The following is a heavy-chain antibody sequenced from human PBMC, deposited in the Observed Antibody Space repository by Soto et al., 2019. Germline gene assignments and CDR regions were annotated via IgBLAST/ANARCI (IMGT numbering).Heavy chain of an antibody. Sequence: QVQLVQSGGEVKKPGASVKVSCKASGYTFTNYGISWVRQAPGQGLEWMGWINVYNGNTKYAQKVQGRVTMTTDTSTSTANMELRSLRSDDTAVYYCAKAVGSASYYNQYNRLDPWGQGTLVTVSS. CDR1: GYTFTNYG. D-gene: IGHD3-10*01. J-gene: IGHJ5*02. V-gene: IGHV1-18*01. CDR3: AKAVGSASYYNQYNRLDP. CDR2: INVYNGNT.